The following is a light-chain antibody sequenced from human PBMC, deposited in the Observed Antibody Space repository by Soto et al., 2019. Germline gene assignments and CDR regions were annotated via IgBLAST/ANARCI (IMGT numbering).Light chain of an antibody. V-gene: IGKV3-20*01. Sequence: SVWKQSLSSLSXXLGDXATLXXRXSQTVSSSYLAWYQQKPGHAPRLLIYGTSSRATGIPDRFSGRGSETDFTLTITRLEPEHFVIYYCQQYGTSPWTFVQGPKFDIK. CDR2: GTS. CDR1: QTVSSSY. J-gene: IGKJ1*01. CDR3: QQYGTSPWT.